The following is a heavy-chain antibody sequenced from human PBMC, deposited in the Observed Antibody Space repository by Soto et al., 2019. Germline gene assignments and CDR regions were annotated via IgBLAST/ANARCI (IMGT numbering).Heavy chain of an antibody. D-gene: IGHD1-26*01. CDR1: GGSISISSYQ. Sequence: PSETLSLTCTVSGGSISISSYQWSCIRQHPGKGLEWIGNIYYSGSSYYNPSLKSRATISIDTSKDQFSLRLGSVTAADTAVYYCARVEGSSYYFRHDCWGRGTLVTVSS. CDR3: ARVEGSSYYFRHDC. V-gene: IGHV4-31*03. J-gene: IGHJ4*02. CDR2: IYYSGSS.